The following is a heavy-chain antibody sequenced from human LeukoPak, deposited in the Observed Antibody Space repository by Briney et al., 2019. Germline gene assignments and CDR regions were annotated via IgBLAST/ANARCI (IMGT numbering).Heavy chain of an antibody. CDR2: ISSSSSYI. Sequence: GGSLRLSCAASGFTFSSYSMNWVRQAPGKGLEWVSSISSSSSYIYYADSVKGRFTISRDNAKNSLYLQMNSLRAEDTAVYYCARDLHSWPDAFDIWGQGTMVTVSS. D-gene: IGHD2-21*01. J-gene: IGHJ3*02. V-gene: IGHV3-21*01. CDR3: ARDLHSWPDAFDI. CDR1: GFTFSSYS.